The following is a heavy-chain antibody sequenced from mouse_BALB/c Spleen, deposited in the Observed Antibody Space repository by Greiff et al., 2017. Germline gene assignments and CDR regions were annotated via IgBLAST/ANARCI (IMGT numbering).Heavy chain of an antibody. V-gene: IGHV1S16*01. CDR2: INPSNGGT. Sequence: VQLQQSGAELVRSGASVKLSCTASGFNIKDYYMHWVKLRPGQGFEWIGEINPSNGGTNYNEKFKRKATLTVDKSSSTAYMQLSSLTSEDSAVYYCTMTQRAWFAYWGQGTLVTVSA. J-gene: IGHJ3*01. CDR3: TMTQRAWFAY. CDR1: GFNIKDYY.